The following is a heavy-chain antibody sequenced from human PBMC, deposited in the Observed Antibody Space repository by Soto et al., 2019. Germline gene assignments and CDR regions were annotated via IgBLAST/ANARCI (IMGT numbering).Heavy chain of an antibody. CDR1: GFSLSGNW. J-gene: IGHJ4*02. CDR2: VKQDGSDK. V-gene: IGHV3-7*04. CDR3: AGGGGNFDQ. Sequence: EVQLVESGGGLAQPGGSLTLTCAASGFSLSGNWMSWVRQTPGKGLEWVANVKQDGSDKYYVDSVKGRFTISRDNAKDAGYLQRNSLRGEVTAVYYCAGGGGNFDQWGQGTLVTVSS. D-gene: IGHD3-16*01.